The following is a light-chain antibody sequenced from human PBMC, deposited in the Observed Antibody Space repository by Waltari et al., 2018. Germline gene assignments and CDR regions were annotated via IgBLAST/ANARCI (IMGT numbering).Light chain of an antibody. V-gene: IGLV4-69*01. J-gene: IGLJ2*01. Sequence: QLVVTQSPSASASLGAAVKLTCTLSSGPATYAIACHTQPSETRPRFLMGVNSDGGHTKGDGIPDRFSGSSSGAERYLTISSLQSEDEAEYYCQSWDTETVVFGGGTKVTVL. CDR1: SGPATYA. CDR2: VNSDGGH. CDR3: QSWDTETVV.